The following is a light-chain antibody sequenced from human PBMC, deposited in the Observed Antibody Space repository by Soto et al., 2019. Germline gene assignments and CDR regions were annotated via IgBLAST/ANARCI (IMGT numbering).Light chain of an antibody. CDR2: GAS. V-gene: IGKV3-15*01. Sequence: EIVMTQSPATLSVSPGERATLSCRASQSVSSNVAWYQQQPGQAPRLLVYGASTKASRIPVRFSGGGSGTEFTLTISSLQSEDFVVYYCQQYNDWPQTFGQGTKVESK. CDR3: QQYNDWPQT. CDR1: QSVSSN. J-gene: IGKJ1*01.